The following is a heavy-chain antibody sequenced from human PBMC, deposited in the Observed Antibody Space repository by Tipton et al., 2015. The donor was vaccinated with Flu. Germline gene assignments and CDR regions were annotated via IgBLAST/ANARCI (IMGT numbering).Heavy chain of an antibody. J-gene: IGHJ6*02. CDR1: GYTFTGYY. CDR3: ASMTTVTSGDYYGMDV. CDR2: INPNSGGT. V-gene: IGHV1-2*02. Sequence: QLVQSGAEAKKPGASVKVSCKASGYTFTGYYMHWVRQAPGQGLEWMGWINPNSGGTNYAQKFQGRVTMTRDTSISTAYMELSRLRSDDTAVYYCASMTTVTSGDYYGMDVWGQGTTVTVSS. D-gene: IGHD4-11*01.